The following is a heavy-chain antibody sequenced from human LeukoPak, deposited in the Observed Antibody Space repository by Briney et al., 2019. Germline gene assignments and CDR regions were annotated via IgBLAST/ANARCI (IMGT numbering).Heavy chain of an antibody. CDR1: GGTFSSYA. V-gene: IGHV1-69*04. CDR2: IIPILGIA. Sequence: SVKVSCKASGGTFSSYAISWVRQAPGQGLEWMGRIIPILGIANYAQKFQGRVTITADKSTSTAYMELSSLRSEVTAVYYCARDPIVVVTAMISDFDYWGQGTLVTVSS. D-gene: IGHD2-21*02. J-gene: IGHJ4*02. CDR3: ARDPIVVVTAMISDFDY.